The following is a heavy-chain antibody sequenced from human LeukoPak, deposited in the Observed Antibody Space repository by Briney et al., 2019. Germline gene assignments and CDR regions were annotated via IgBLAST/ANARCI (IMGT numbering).Heavy chain of an antibody. V-gene: IGHV1-46*01. CDR3: ARDFDY. CDR1: GGTFSSYA. CDR2: INPSGGST. Sequence: ASVKVSCKASGGTFSSYAISWVRQAPGQGLEWMGIINPSGGSTTYAQKFQGRVTMTRDMSTRTVYMELSSLGSEDTAVYYCARDFDYWGQGTLVTVSS. J-gene: IGHJ4*02.